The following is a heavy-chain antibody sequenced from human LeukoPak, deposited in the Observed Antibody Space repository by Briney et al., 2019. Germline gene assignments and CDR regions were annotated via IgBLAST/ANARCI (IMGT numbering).Heavy chain of an antibody. D-gene: IGHD3-10*01. CDR3: AGAGSDDGSGSYWFDR. CDR2: IDPIFGAA. Sequence: AASVKVSCKASGDTFTRYAISWVRQAPGQGLEWMGGIDPIFGAANYAQKFQGRVTITADESTSTAHKKLISLRTEDTAAYYCAGAGSDDGSGSYWFDRWGQGTLVTVSS. J-gene: IGHJ5*02. CDR1: GDTFTRYA. V-gene: IGHV1-69*01.